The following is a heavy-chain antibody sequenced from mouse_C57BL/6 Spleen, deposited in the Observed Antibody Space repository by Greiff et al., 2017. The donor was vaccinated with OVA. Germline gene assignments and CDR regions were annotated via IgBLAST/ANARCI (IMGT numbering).Heavy chain of an antibody. CDR2: INYDGSST. J-gene: IGHJ2*01. CDR3: ARDRGRTTTVVANFDY. Sequence: EVHLVESAGGLVQPGRSMKLSCTASGFTFSDYYMAWVRQVPEKGLEWVANINYDGSSTYYLDSLKSRFIISRDNAKNILYLQMSSLKSEDTATYYCARDRGRTTTVVANFDYWGQGTTLTVSS. D-gene: IGHD1-1*01. CDR1: GFTFSDYY. V-gene: IGHV5-16*01.